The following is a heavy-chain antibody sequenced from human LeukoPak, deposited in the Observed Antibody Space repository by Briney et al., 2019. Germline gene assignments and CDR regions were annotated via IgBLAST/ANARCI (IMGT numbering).Heavy chain of an antibody. Sequence: GGSLRLSCAVSGFTFSTYAMSWVRQAPGKGLEWVSGISGSGASTYYADSVKGRFTISRDNSKNTLYLQMNSLRAEDTAIHYCAKRTDGSGTYYSFDFWGQGTLVTVSS. CDR3: AKRTDGSGTYYSFDF. D-gene: IGHD3-10*01. V-gene: IGHV3-23*01. J-gene: IGHJ4*02. CDR1: GFTFSTYA. CDR2: ISGSGAST.